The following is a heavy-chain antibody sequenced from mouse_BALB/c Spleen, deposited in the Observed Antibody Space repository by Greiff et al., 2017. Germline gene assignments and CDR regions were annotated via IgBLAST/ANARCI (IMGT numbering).Heavy chain of an antibody. CDR1: GYTFTSYY. Sequence: QVQLKESGAELVKPGASVKLSCKASGYTFTSYYMYWVKQRPGQGLEWIGEINPSNGGTNFNEKFKSKATLTVDKSSSTAYMQLSSLTSEDSAVYYCTRYGYDGLYYAMDYWGQGTSVTVSS. J-gene: IGHJ4*01. CDR3: TRYGYDGLYYAMDY. D-gene: IGHD2-2*01. CDR2: INPSNGGT. V-gene: IGHV1S81*02.